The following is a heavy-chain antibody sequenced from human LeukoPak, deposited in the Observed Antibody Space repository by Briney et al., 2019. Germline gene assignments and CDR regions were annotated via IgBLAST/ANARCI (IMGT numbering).Heavy chain of an antibody. CDR2: ISWNSGGI. V-gene: IGHV3-9*03. J-gene: IGHJ3*02. D-gene: IGHD3-10*01. Sequence: GRSLRLSCAASGFTFEDYAMHWVRQAPGKGLEWVSGISWNSGGIDYADSVKGRFTISRDNAKNSLYLQMNSLRADDIVFYYGVKDLRSGGSGSFDIWGQGTMVTVSS. CDR3: VKDLRSGGSGSFDI. CDR1: GFTFEDYA.